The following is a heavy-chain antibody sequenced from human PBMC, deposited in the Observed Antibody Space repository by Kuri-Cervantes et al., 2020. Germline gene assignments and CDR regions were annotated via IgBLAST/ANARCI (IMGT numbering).Heavy chain of an antibody. Sequence: SCAVSGGSISSSNWWSWIRQPPGKGLEWIGEIYHSGSTNYNPSLKSRVTISVDKSKNQFSLKLSSVTAADTAVYYCAREGGSGSYYSPWGQGTLVTVSS. J-gene: IGHJ4*02. CDR2: IYHSGST. CDR3: AREGGSGSYYSP. V-gene: IGHV4-4*02. D-gene: IGHD3-10*01. CDR1: GGSISSSNW.